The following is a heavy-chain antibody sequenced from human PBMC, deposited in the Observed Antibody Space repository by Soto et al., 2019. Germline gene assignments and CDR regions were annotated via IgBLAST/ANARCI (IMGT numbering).Heavy chain of an antibody. CDR2: ISSSGGST. J-gene: IGHJ4*02. CDR3: AKDWEKSWDIVVVPAHRFGY. Sequence: GGSLRLSCAASGFTFSSGAMSWVRQAPGKGLEWVSAISSSGGSTYYADSVKGRFTISRDNSKNTLYLQMNSLRAEDTAVYYCAKDWEKSWDIVVVPAHRFGYWGQGTLVTVSS. V-gene: IGHV3-23*01. CDR1: GFTFSSGA. D-gene: IGHD2-2*01.